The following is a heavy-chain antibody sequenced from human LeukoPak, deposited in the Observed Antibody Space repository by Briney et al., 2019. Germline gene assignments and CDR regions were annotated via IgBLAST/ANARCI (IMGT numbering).Heavy chain of an antibody. J-gene: IGHJ6*02. CDR3: AREVVTDPYYYGMDV. D-gene: IGHD2-21*02. CDR2: IYYSGST. Sequence: SQTLSLTCTVSGGSISSGGYYWSWIRQHPGKGLEWIGYIYYSGSTYYNPSLKSRVTISVDTSKNQFSLKLSSVTAADTAVYYCAREVVTDPYYYGMDVWGRGTTVTVSS. V-gene: IGHV4-31*03. CDR1: GGSISSGGYY.